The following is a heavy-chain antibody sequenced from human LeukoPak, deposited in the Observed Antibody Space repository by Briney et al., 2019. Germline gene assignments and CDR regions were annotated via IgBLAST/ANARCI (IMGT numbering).Heavy chain of an antibody. D-gene: IGHD1-26*01. CDR1: GGTFSIYA. CDR3: ASSTGAHYYYYGMDV. CDR2: IIPIFGTA. Sequence: ASVKVSCKASGGTFSIYAISWVRQAPGQGLEWMGGIIPIFGTANYAQKFQGRVTITADESTSTAYMELSSLRSEDTAVYYCASSTGAHYYYYGMDVWGQGTTVTVSS. J-gene: IGHJ6*02. V-gene: IGHV1-69*13.